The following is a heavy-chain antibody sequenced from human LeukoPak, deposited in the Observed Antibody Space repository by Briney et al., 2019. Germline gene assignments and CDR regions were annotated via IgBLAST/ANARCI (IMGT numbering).Heavy chain of an antibody. V-gene: IGHV1-58*02. J-gene: IGHJ3*02. D-gene: IGHD4-23*01. Sequence: GTSVKVSCKASGFTFTGSAMQWVRQARGQRLEWIGWIVVGSGNTNYAQKFQERVTITRDMSTSTAYMELSSLRSEDTAVYYCAAEGGGGTFDIWGQGTMVTVSS. CDR2: IVVGSGNT. CDR1: GFTFTGSA. CDR3: AAEGGGGTFDI.